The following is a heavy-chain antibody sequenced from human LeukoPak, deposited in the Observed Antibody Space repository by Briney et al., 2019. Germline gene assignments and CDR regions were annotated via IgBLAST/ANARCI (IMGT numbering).Heavy chain of an antibody. V-gene: IGHV3-74*01. CDR1: GFTFSSYW. D-gene: IGHD6-13*01. J-gene: IGHJ4*02. CDR2: IHSDGSIT. CDR3: ARNPRFENLVPRPFDY. Sequence: GWSLRLSCAASGFTFSSYWMHWVRQAPGKGLLCVSRIHSDGSITSYADSVKGRFTTSTDNAKNTLYLQMNSMRDEDTAVYYCARNPRFENLVPRPFDYWGQGTLVTVSS.